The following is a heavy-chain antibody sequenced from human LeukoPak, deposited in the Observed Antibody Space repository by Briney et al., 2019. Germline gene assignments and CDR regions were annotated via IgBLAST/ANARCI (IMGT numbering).Heavy chain of an antibody. CDR3: ARTPDIAVISD. J-gene: IGHJ4*02. D-gene: IGHD5-12*01. Sequence: SETLSLTCTVSGGSISSGGYSWTWLRQPPGKGLEWIGYIYHSGNAYYNPSLKSRVIISIDRSKNQFSLKLSSVTAADTAVYYCARTPDIAVISDWGQGTLVTVSS. CDR1: GGSISSGGYS. CDR2: IYHSGNA. V-gene: IGHV4-30-2*01.